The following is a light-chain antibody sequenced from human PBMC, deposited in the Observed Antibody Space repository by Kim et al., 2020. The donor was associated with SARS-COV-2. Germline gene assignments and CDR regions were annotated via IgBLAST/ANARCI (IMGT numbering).Light chain of an antibody. CDR3: CSYTGYYNYV. Sequence: QSVTISCTGTSSDVVGYKFVSWYQQHPGKAPKLIIYDVTKRPSGVPDRFSGSKSGNTASLVISGLQAEDEADYYCCSYTGYYNYVFGSGTKVTVL. V-gene: IGLV2-11*01. J-gene: IGLJ1*01. CDR2: DVT. CDR1: SSDVVGYKF.